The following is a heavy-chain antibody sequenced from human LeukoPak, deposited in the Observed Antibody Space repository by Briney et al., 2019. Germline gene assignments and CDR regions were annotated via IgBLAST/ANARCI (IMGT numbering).Heavy chain of an antibody. V-gene: IGHV3-20*04. J-gene: IGHJ5*02. CDR2: INWNGGST. CDR1: GFTFDDYG. CDR3: ARSPEITFGGVIVSPWFDP. D-gene: IGHD3-16*02. Sequence: SGGSLRLSCAASGFTFDDYGMSWVRQAPGKGLEWVSGINWNGGSTGYADFVKGRFTISRDNAKNSLYLQMNSLRAEDTALYYCARSPEITFGGVIVSPWFDPWGQGTLVTVSS.